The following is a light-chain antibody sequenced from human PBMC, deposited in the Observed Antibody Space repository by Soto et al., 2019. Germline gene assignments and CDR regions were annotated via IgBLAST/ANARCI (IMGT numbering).Light chain of an antibody. CDR3: CSYTDTYTWV. CDR1: SSDIGAYDY. Sequence: QSALTQPRSVSGSPGQSVTISCTGTSSDIGAYDYVSWYQHHPGKAPQLIIYDVTKRPSGVPDRFSGSKSGNTASLTISGLQAEDEADYFCCSYTDTYTWVFGGGTKLTVL. V-gene: IGLV2-11*01. CDR2: DVT. J-gene: IGLJ3*02.